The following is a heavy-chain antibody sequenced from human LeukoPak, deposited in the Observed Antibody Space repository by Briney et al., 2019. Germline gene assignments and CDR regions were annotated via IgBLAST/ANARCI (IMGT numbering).Heavy chain of an antibody. CDR2: IIPILGIA. V-gene: IGHV1-69*04. Sequence: ASVKVSCKASGGTFSSYTISWVRQAPGQGLEWMGRIIPILGIANYAQKFQGRVTITADKPTSTAYMELSSLRSEDTAVYYCARDRSGYSSSWEAFDYWGQGTLVTVSS. J-gene: IGHJ4*02. CDR1: GGTFSSYT. D-gene: IGHD6-6*01. CDR3: ARDRSGYSSSWEAFDY.